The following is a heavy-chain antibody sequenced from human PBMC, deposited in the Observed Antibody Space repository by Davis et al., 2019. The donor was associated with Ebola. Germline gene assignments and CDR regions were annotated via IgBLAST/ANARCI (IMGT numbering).Heavy chain of an antibody. CDR3: ARGVIAARLHVNGMDV. J-gene: IGHJ6*02. Sequence: ASVKVSCKASGYTFTSYAMHWVRQAPGQRLEWMGWINAGNGNTKYSQKFQGRVTMTRDTSTSTVYMELSSLRSEDTAVYYCARGVIAARLHVNGMDVWGQGTTVTVSS. V-gene: IGHV1-3*01. D-gene: IGHD6-6*01. CDR2: INAGNGNT. CDR1: GYTFTSYA.